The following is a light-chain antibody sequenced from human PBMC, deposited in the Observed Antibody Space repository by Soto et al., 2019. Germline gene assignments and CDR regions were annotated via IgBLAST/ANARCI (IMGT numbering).Light chain of an antibody. V-gene: IGKV3-11*01. J-gene: IGKJ4*01. CDR2: DAS. CDR1: QSVTDF. Sequence: EIVLTQSPVTLSLSPGERATLSFRASQSVTDFLAWYQPKTGQAPRLLIYDASNRATGIPARFSGSGSGTDFTLTISSLEPEDFAVYYCQQRSKWPLTFGGGTKVDIK. CDR3: QQRSKWPLT.